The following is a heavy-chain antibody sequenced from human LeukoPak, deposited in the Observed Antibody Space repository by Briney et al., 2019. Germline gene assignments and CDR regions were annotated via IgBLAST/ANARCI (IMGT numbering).Heavy chain of an antibody. CDR2: IYYSGST. Sequence: SETLSLTGTVSGGSISSYYWSWIRQPPGKGLEYIGYIYYSGSTNYNPSLKSRVTISVDTSKNQFSLKLSSVTAADTAVYYCARTEESGYSYGYFGYYYYMDVWGKGTTVTVSS. V-gene: IGHV4-59*01. D-gene: IGHD5-18*01. CDR1: GGSISSYY. J-gene: IGHJ6*03. CDR3: ARTEESGYSYGYFGYYYYMDV.